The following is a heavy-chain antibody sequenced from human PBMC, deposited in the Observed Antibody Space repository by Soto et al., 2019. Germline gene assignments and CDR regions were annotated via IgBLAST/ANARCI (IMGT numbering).Heavy chain of an antibody. CDR1: GGSIKKNY. Sequence: QVQLQESGPGLVKPSETLSLTCTVSGGSIKKNYWSWIRQPPGKGLEWIGYISDSGSTNYNPSLKSRLTISVDTSKNHVSLRLTSVTAADTAVYYCARDHGGMDVWGQGTTVIVSS. V-gene: IGHV4-59*01. CDR3: ARDHGGMDV. J-gene: IGHJ6*02. CDR2: ISDSGST.